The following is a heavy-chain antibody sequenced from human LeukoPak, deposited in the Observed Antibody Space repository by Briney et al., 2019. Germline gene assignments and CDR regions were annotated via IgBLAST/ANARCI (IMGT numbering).Heavy chain of an antibody. CDR3: VGLTYYYDSSGYRRGYWFDP. CDR2: IYHSGST. D-gene: IGHD3-22*01. Sequence: SETLSLTCAVSGGSISSGGYSWSWIRQPPGKGLEWIGYIYHSGSTYYNPSLKSRVTISVDRSKNQFSLKLSSVTAADTAVYYCVGLTYYYDSSGYRRGYWFDPWGQGTLVTVSS. CDR1: GGSISSGGYS. J-gene: IGHJ5*02. V-gene: IGHV4-30-2*01.